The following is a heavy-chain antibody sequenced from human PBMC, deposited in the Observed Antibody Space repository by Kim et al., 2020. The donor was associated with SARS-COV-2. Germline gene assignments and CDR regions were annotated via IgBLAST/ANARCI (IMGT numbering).Heavy chain of an antibody. CDR3: ARESVRTFSGHDWSLFDY. CDR1: GGSMSSSNY. Sequence: SETLSLTCAVSGGSMSSSNYWSWVRQPPGKGLEWIGEIYHSGGTNYNPSLKSRVTISVDKSKKQFTLKLSSVTAADTAVYYCARESVRTFSGHDWSLFDYWGQGTLVTVSS. V-gene: IGHV4-4*02. D-gene: IGHD5-12*01. J-gene: IGHJ4*02. CDR2: IYHSGGT.